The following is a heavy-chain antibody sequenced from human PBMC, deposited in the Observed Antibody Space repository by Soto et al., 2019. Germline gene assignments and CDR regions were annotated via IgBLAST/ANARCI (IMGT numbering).Heavy chain of an antibody. CDR1: GFTFSSYA. D-gene: IGHD1-20*01. CDR3: ARDWRYILDY. J-gene: IGHJ4*02. V-gene: IGHV3-30-3*01. Sequence: GGSLRLSCAASGFTFSSYAMHWVRQAPGKGLEWVAVISYDGSNKYYADSVKGRFTISRDNSKNTLYLQMNSLRAEDTAVYYCARDWRYILDYWGQGTPVTVSS. CDR2: ISYDGSNK.